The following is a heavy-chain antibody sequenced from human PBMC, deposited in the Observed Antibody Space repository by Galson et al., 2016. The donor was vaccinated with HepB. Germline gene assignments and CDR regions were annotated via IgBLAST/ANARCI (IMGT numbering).Heavy chain of an antibody. CDR2: MYYSGST. CDR1: GGSISSSRYY. J-gene: IGHJ3*02. V-gene: IGHV4-39*01. D-gene: IGHD3-10*01. CDR3: ARHPRFSMIQGVSVYAFDT. Sequence: SETLSLTCTVSGGSISSSRYYWDWIRQTPGQGLEWLGCMYYSGSTYYNPSLKSRLTISLDTSKNQISLKLSSLTAADTAVYYCARHPRFSMIQGVSVYAFDTWGQGTVVTVSS.